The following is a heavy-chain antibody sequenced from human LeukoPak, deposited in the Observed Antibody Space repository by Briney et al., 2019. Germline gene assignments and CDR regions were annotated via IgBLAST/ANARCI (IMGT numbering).Heavy chain of an antibody. CDR1: GFTFSSYS. V-gene: IGHV3-21*01. D-gene: IGHD3-10*01. J-gene: IGHJ4*02. CDR3: ARVFRILWLGAYDY. Sequence: GGSLRLSCAASGFTFSSYSMNWVRQAPGKGLEWVSSISSSSSYIYYADSVKGRFTISRDNAKNSLYLQMNSLRAEDTAVYYWARVFRILWLGAYDYWGQGTLATVSS. CDR2: ISSSSSYI.